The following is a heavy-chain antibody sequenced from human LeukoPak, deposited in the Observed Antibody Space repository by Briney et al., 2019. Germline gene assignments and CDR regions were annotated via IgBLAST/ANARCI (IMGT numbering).Heavy chain of an antibody. D-gene: IGHD3-22*01. Sequence: GGSLRLSCAASGFTFSSYGMNWVRQAPGKGLEWVSGIGVGGTTYYADSVKGRFTIPRDTSKNTLYLQMNSLRVEDTAVYYCAKTQGYYDCWGQGTLVTVSS. CDR3: AKTQGYYDC. V-gene: IGHV3-23*01. J-gene: IGHJ4*02. CDR2: IGVGGTT. CDR1: GFTFSSYG.